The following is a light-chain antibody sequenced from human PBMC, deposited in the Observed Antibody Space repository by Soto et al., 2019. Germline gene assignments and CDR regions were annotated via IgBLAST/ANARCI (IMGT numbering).Light chain of an antibody. CDR2: SDN. Sequence: QSVLTQPPSASGTPGQRATISCSGSSSNIGTNTVIWYQQLPGAAPKLLIYSDNQRPSGVPDRFSGSKSGTSASLVISGLQSEDEADYYCAAWDVSLVVFGGGTKLTVL. CDR1: SSNIGTNT. CDR3: AAWDVSLVV. J-gene: IGLJ2*01. V-gene: IGLV1-44*01.